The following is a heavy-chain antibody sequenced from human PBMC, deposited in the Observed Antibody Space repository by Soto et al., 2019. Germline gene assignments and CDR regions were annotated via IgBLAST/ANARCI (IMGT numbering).Heavy chain of an antibody. D-gene: IGHD3-9*01. J-gene: IGHJ3*02. CDR1: GFTFSSYA. Sequence: GGSLRLSCAASGFTFSSYAMSWVRQAPGKGLEWVSAISGSGGSTYYADSVKGRFTISRDNSKNTLYLQMNSLRAEDTAVYYCAKGVTYYDILTGYDAFDIWGQGTMVTVSS. CDR2: ISGSGGST. V-gene: IGHV3-23*01. CDR3: AKGVTYYDILTGYDAFDI.